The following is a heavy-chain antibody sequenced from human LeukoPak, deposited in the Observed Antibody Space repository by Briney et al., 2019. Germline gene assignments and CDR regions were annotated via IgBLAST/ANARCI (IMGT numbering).Heavy chain of an antibody. J-gene: IGHJ4*02. CDR2: INSDGSST. CDR1: GFTFSSYW. Sequence: GGSLRLSCAASGFTFSSYWMHWVRQAPGKGLLWVSRINSDGSSTSYADSVKGRFTISRDNAKNTLYLQMNSLRAEDTAVYYCARRIAAAAAPYYFDYWGQGTLVTVSS. D-gene: IGHD6-13*01. V-gene: IGHV3-74*01. CDR3: ARRIAAAAAPYYFDY.